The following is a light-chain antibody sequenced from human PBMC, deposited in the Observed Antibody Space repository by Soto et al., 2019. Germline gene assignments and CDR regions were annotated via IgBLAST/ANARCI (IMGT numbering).Light chain of an antibody. Sequence: DVVVTQSPLSLPVTLGQPASISCRSSQSLIHSDGNTYLHWFQQRPGQSPRRLIYHVSTRDSGVPDRFSGSGSVTDFTLEISRVEAEDVGVYYCMQGRHCPYTFGPGTTVDIK. CDR2: HVS. J-gene: IGKJ3*01. V-gene: IGKV2-30*02. CDR1: QSLIHSDGNTY. CDR3: MQGRHCPYT.